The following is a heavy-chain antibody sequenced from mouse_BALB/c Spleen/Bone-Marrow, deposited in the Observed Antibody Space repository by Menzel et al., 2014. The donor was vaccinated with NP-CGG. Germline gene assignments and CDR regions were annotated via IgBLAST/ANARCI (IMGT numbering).Heavy chain of an antibody. J-gene: IGHJ4*01. Sequence: EVKVVESGPDLVKPSQSLSLTCTVTGYSITSGYSWHWIRRFPGNELEWMDYIHYSGNTNYNPSLKSRISIIRDTSKNQFFLQLISVTTEDTATYYCTRGDYGSYGAMDCWGQGTSVTVSS. CDR2: IHYSGNT. CDR1: GYSITSGYS. D-gene: IGHD2-1*01. CDR3: TRGDYGSYGAMDC. V-gene: IGHV3-1*02.